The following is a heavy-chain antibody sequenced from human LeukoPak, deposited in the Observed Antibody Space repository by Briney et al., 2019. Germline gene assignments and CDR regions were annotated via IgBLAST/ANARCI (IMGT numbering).Heavy chain of an antibody. CDR2: ISGGAAST. Sequence: GGSLRLSCAASGFTFSSYGMNWVRQAPGKGLEWVSAISGGAASTYYADSVKGRFTISRDNSKNSLYLQMNSLRTEDTALYYCAKDGKNHFDYWGQGTLVTVSS. CDR1: GFTFSSYG. V-gene: IGHV3-43*02. D-gene: IGHD1-14*01. J-gene: IGHJ4*02. CDR3: AKDGKNHFDY.